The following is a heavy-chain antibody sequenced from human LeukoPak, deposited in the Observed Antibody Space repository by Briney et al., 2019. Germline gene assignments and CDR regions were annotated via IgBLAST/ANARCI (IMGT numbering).Heavy chain of an antibody. CDR1: GFTFSSYA. D-gene: IGHD6-25*01. Sequence: TGGSLRLSCAASGFTFSSYAMSWVRQAPGKGLEWVSAITRSGDSAYYVDSVKGRFTISRDNSKNTLYLQMNSLRAEDTAVYYCANYEGSYNSAKFDPWGQGTLVTVSS. V-gene: IGHV3-23*01. J-gene: IGHJ5*02. CDR3: ANYEGSYNSAKFDP. CDR2: ITRSGDSA.